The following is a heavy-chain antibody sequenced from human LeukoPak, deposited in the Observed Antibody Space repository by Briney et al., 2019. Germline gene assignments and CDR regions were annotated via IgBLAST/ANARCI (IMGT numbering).Heavy chain of an antibody. CDR3: ARERDGRFFDY. CDR1: GLTFRSYW. CDR2: INQDGSEK. Sequence: GGSLRLSCAASGLTFRSYWMSRVRQTPGKGLEWVADINQDGSEKYFLDSVRGRFTISRDNAKNSLALQMNTLRAEDTAVYYCARERDGRFFDYWGQGTLVTVSS. V-gene: IGHV3-7*01. D-gene: IGHD5-24*01. J-gene: IGHJ4*02.